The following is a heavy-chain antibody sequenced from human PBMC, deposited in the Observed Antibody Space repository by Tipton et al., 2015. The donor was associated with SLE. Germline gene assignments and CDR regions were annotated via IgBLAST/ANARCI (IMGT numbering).Heavy chain of an antibody. CDR1: GDSISNTNW. Sequence: TLSLTCPVSGDSISNTNWWTWVRQPPGKGLEWVGYFYHSGNTNYKSPLKSRVTMTVDTSKNQFSLKIKSVTAADTAVYYCAREDRGIDYWGQGTLVTVSS. J-gene: IGHJ4*02. V-gene: IGHV4-4*02. CDR2: FYHSGNT. D-gene: IGHD3-10*01. CDR3: AREDRGIDY.